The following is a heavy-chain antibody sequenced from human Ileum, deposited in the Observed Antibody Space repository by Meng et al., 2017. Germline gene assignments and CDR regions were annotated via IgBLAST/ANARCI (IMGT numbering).Heavy chain of an antibody. J-gene: IGHJ4*02. D-gene: IGHD3-10*01. CDR2: IYPTGAV. CDR1: GDSISSGNYF. V-gene: IGHV4-61*02. Sequence: SETLSLTCTVSGDSISSGNYFWNWIRQPAGTGLEWIGRIYPTGAVNYNPTLRSRVAISIDTSNNHFSLNLNSVTAADTAVYYCARVDNMVGGALWGQGRLVTVSS. CDR3: ARVDNMVGGAL.